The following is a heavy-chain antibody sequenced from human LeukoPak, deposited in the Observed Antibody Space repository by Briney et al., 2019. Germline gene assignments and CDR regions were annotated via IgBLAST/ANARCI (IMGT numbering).Heavy chain of an antibody. J-gene: IGHJ6*03. D-gene: IGHD1-26*01. CDR2: ISSSSSYI. CDR3: ARDTNYYYYMDV. Sequence: GGSLRLSCAASGFTFSSYSMNWVRQAPGKGLEWVSSISSSSSYIYYADSVKGRFTISRDNAKNSLYLQMNSLRAEDTAVYYCARDTNYYYYMDVWGKGTTVTVSS. V-gene: IGHV3-21*01. CDR1: GFTFSSYS.